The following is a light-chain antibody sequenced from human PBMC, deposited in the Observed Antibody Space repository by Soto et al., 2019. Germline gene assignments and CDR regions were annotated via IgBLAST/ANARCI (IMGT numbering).Light chain of an antibody. Sequence: DIQMTQSPSSLSASVGDRVTITCRASQSISNYLNWYQQKPGQAPKLLIYAASRLQSGVPSRFSGSGSGTDFTLTISSLQPEDFATYSCQQSYTTLFTFGPGTNVDI. CDR1: QSISNY. V-gene: IGKV1-39*01. CDR2: AAS. J-gene: IGKJ3*01. CDR3: QQSYTTLFT.